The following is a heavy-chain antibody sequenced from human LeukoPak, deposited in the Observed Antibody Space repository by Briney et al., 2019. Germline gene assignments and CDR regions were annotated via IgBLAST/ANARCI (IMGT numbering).Heavy chain of an antibody. J-gene: IGHJ4*02. CDR3: AQSRGEQLYFRDSDY. D-gene: IGHD1-26*01. V-gene: IGHV3-30*02. Sequence: GGPLRLSCTASGFTFSRYGMHWVRQAPGKGLEWVAFIRYDGSNKYHVDSVKGRFSISRDNSKNTLYLQMNSLRAEDTAVYYCAQSRGEQLYFRDSDYWGQGILVTVSS. CDR1: GFTFSRYG. CDR2: IRYDGSNK.